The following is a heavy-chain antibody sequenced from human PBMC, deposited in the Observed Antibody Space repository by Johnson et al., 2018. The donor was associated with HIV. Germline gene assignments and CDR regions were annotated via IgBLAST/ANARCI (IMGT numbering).Heavy chain of an antibody. CDR1: GFTFRSYA. J-gene: IGHJ3*01. Sequence: MQLVESGGDLVQPGGSLGLSCAASGFTFRSYAMSWVRQAPGRGLEWVSSISGTGGTTYYADSVKGRFTISRDNSKNMLFLQMNSLRAEDTAVYYCAKERYMGSTTLADAFDVWGQGTMVTASS. D-gene: IGHD1-26*01. CDR3: AKERYMGSTTLADAFDV. CDR2: ISGTGGTT. V-gene: IGHV3-23*04.